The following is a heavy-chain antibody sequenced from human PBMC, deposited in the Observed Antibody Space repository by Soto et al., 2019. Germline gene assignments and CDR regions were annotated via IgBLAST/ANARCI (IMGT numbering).Heavy chain of an antibody. J-gene: IGHJ5*02. CDR1: GFSFANYA. CDR3: ARDSAEANYNWFDP. Sequence: EVQLLESGGGLVQPGGSLRLSCAASGFSFANYAMDWVRQAPGKGLEWVSSIEGNGAGKHYADSVRGRFTISRDNSKGTLYLQTSSLRADATAVYYCARDSAEANYNWFDPWGQGTLVTVSS. CDR2: IEGNGAGK. V-gene: IGHV3-23*01.